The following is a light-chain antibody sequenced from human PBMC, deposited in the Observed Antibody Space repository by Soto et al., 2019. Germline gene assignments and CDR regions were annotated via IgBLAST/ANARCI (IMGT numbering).Light chain of an antibody. J-gene: IGKJ5*01. Sequence: EIVMTQSPATLSVSPWERATLSCRASQSISDDLAWYQQKPGQAPRLLIYGASTRATGIPARFSGSGSGTDFTLTISSLEPEDFAVYYCQQRSNWPPITFGQGTRL. V-gene: IGKV3-11*01. CDR1: QSISDD. CDR3: QQRSNWPPIT. CDR2: GAS.